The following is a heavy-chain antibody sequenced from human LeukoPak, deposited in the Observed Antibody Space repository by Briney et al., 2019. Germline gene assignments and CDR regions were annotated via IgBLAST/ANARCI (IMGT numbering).Heavy chain of an antibody. Sequence: SETLSLTCTVSGGSLSSYYWCWLRQPPGKGLEWIVYIYHRGRTKYNPSLQSRVTISVDPSRNQFSLRLSSVTAADTAVYYCARQSDDLGYFQHWGQGPLLTVSS. CDR3: ARQSDDLGYFQH. J-gene: IGHJ1*01. V-gene: IGHV4-59*08. CDR2: IYHRGRT. D-gene: IGHD3-16*01. CDR1: GGSLSSYY.